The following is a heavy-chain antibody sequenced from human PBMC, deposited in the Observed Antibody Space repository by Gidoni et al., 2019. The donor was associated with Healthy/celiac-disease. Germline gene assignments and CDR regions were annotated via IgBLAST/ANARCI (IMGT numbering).Heavy chain of an antibody. V-gene: IGHV3-64*01. Sequence: EVQLVESGGGLVQPGGALRLSCAASGFTFSSYAMHWVRQAPGKGLEYVSAISSNGGSTYYANSVKGRFTISRDNSKNTLYLQMGSLRAEDMAVYYCARDDYGDYWGQGTLVTVSS. CDR1: GFTFSSYA. J-gene: IGHJ4*02. CDR3: ARDDYGDY. CDR2: ISSNGGST.